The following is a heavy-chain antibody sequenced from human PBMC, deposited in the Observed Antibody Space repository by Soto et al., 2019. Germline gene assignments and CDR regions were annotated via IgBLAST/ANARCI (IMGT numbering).Heavy chain of an antibody. V-gene: IGHV3-23*01. CDR3: AKDVGKYCSGGSCYSGVFDY. D-gene: IGHD2-15*01. J-gene: IGHJ4*02. CDR1: GFTFSSYA. CDR2: ISGSGGTT. Sequence: GGSLRLSGAASGFTFSSYAMSWVRQAPGKGLEWVSAISGSGGTTYYADSVKGRFTISRDNSKNTLYLQMNSLRAEDKAVYYCAKDVGKYCSGGSCYSGVFDYWGQGTLVTVSS.